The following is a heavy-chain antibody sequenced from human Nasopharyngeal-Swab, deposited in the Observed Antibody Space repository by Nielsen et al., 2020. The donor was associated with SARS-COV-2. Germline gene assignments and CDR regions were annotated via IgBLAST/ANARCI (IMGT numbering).Heavy chain of an antibody. J-gene: IGHJ5*02. V-gene: IGHV3-11*05. D-gene: IGHD3-10*01. CDR1: GFTFRDND. CDR3: AREWDYGSGSYYRKYNWFDP. Sequence: GGPLRLSCAASGFTFRDNDLSWSRQAPGKGLEGVSYISSSSSYTNYADSVKGRFTISRDNAKNSLYLQMNSLRAEDTAVYYCAREWDYGSGSYYRKYNWFDPWGQGTLVTASS. CDR2: ISSSSSYT.